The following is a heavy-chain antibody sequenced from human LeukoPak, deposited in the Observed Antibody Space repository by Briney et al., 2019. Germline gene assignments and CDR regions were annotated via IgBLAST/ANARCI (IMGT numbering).Heavy chain of an antibody. Sequence: GGSLRLSCAASGFTFSSHSMNWVRQAPGKGLEWVSYISSSSSTIYYADSVKGRFTISRDNAKNSLYLQMNSLRAEDTAVYYCARDAAYCSSTSCYFYVSWFDPWGQGTLVTVSS. D-gene: IGHD2-2*01. V-gene: IGHV3-48*01. CDR2: ISSSSSTI. CDR1: GFTFSSHS. J-gene: IGHJ5*02. CDR3: ARDAAYCSSTSCYFYVSWFDP.